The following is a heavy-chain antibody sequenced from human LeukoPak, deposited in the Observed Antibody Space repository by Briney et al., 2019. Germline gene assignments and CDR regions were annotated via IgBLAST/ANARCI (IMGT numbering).Heavy chain of an antibody. CDR2: IYYSGST. Sequence: SETLSLTCTVSGGSVSSGSYYWSWIRQPPGKGLEWIGYIYYSGSTNYNPSLKSRVTISVDTSKNQFSLKLSSVTAADAAVYHCARGKLPYSSGWYPRGYFDYWGQGTLVTVSS. CDR1: GGSVSSGSYY. V-gene: IGHV4-61*01. D-gene: IGHD6-19*01. CDR3: ARGKLPYSSGWYPRGYFDY. J-gene: IGHJ4*02.